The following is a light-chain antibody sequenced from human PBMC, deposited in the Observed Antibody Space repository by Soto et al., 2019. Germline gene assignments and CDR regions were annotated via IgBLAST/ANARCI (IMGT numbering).Light chain of an antibody. CDR3: QQYHKWPPYT. V-gene: IGKV3-15*01. Sequence: EIVMTQSPATLSVSTGETGALSCKASQSVDSTVAWDQQKPGQPPRLLIYDAYTKATGIPASFSGSVSGTEFPLSISRLQSEDFAVSFCQQYHKWPPYTFGQGSKLEIK. CDR1: QSVDST. J-gene: IGKJ2*01. CDR2: DAY.